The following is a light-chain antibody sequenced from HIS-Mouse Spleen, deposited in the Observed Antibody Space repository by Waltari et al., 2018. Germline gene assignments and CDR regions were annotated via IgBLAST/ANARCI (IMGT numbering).Light chain of an antibody. J-gene: IGKJ1*01. Sequence: EIVLTQSPGTLSLSPGESATLPCRASPSVSSSYLAWYQQKPGQAPRLLIYGASSRATGIPDRFSGSGSGTDFTLTISRLEPEDFAVYYCQQYGSSPPWTFGQGTKVEIK. CDR1: PSVSSSY. V-gene: IGKV3-20*01. CDR3: QQYGSSPPWT. CDR2: GAS.